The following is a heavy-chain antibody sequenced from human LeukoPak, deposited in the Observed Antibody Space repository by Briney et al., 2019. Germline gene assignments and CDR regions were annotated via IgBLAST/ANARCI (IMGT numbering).Heavy chain of an antibody. CDR3: VAVTGRPAGGGLCY. V-gene: IGHV3-48*03. CDR1: GFTFSSYE. CDR2: ISSSGSTI. J-gene: IGHJ4*02. Sequence: GGSLRLSCAASGFTFSSYEMDWVRQAPGKGLEWVSYISSSGSTIYYADSVKGRFTISRDNSKNTLYVQMNSLRAEDTAVYYCVAVTGRPAGGGLCYWGQGTLVTVSS. D-gene: IGHD6-19*01.